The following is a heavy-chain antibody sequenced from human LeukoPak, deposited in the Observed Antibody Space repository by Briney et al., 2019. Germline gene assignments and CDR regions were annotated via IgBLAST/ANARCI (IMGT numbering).Heavy chain of an antibody. V-gene: IGHV3-7*03. D-gene: IGHD3-22*01. Sequence: PGWSQTLSCSASGFTFSSYWLSWVCQAPGNGLELLANVKQDGSEKYYVVAVKGRFTISRDNAKNSLYLQMNSLRAEDTAVYYCAREFPDYYDSSGYYGAFDIWGQGTMVTVSS. CDR1: GFTFSSYW. CDR2: VKQDGSEK. J-gene: IGHJ3*02. CDR3: AREFPDYYDSSGYYGAFDI.